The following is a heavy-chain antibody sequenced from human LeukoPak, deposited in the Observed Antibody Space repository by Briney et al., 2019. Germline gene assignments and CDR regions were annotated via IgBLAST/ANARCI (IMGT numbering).Heavy chain of an antibody. V-gene: IGHV4-30-4*01. CDR3: ARDKVTTGWFDP. CDR1: GGSISSGDYY. CDR2: IYYSGST. J-gene: IGHJ5*02. Sequence: PSETLSLICTVSGGSISSGDYYWSWIRQPPGKGLEWIGYIYYSGSTYYNPSLKSRVTISVDTSKNQFSLKLSSVTAADTAVYYCARDKVTTGWFDPWGQGTLVTVSS. D-gene: IGHD4-11*01.